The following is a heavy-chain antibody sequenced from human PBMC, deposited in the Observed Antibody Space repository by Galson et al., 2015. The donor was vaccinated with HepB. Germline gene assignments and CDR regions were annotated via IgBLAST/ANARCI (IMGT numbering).Heavy chain of an antibody. CDR1: GYTLTQLS. Sequence: SVKVSCKVSGYTLTQLSIHWVRQPPGKGLEWMRGLGREHGETFYAQKFQARVTMTEDTSTDTTYMEMSSLSSGDTAVYHRVTALIPPDETPSWFNPWSQRTLDTVSA. V-gene: IGHV1-24*01. CDR2: LGREHGET. CDR3: VTALIPPDETPSWFNP. D-gene: IGHD1-14*01. J-gene: IGHJ5*02.